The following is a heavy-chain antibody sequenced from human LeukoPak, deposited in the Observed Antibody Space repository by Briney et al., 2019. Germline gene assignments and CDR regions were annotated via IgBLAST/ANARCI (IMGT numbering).Heavy chain of an antibody. Sequence: SETLSLTCAVYGGSFSGYYWSWIRQPPGKGLEWIGEINHSGSTNYNPSLKSRVTISVDTSKNQFSLKLGSVTAADTAVYYCAGELDYGSGSYWFDPWGQGTLVTVSS. V-gene: IGHV4-34*01. CDR2: INHSGST. J-gene: IGHJ5*02. CDR3: AGELDYGSGSYWFDP. D-gene: IGHD3-10*01. CDR1: GGSFSGYY.